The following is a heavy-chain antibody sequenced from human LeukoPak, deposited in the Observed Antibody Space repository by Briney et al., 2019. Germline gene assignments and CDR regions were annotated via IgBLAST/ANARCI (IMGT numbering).Heavy chain of an antibody. J-gene: IGHJ4*02. CDR3: ANEGEYYFDY. CDR2: ISYDGSNK. Sequence: GSLILSCAASGFTFSSYGMHCVRQAPGKGLEWVAVISYDGSNKYYADSVKGRFTISRDNSKNTLYLQMNSLRAEDTAVYYCANEGEYYFDYWGQGTLVTVSS. CDR1: GFTFSSYG. V-gene: IGHV3-30*18.